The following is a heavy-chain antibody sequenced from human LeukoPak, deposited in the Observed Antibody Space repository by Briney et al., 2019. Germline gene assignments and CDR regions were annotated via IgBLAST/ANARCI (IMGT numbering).Heavy chain of an antibody. CDR2: ISYDGSNK. D-gene: IGHD6-19*01. V-gene: IGHV3-30*18. CDR3: AKDLIAVAAVGDY. CDR1: GFTFSSYG. Sequence: PGRSLRLSCAASGFTFSSYGMHWVRQAPGKGLEWVAVISYDGSNKYYADSVKGRFTISRDNSKNTLYLQMNSLRAEDTAVYYCAKDLIAVAAVGDYWGQGTLVTVSS. J-gene: IGHJ4*02.